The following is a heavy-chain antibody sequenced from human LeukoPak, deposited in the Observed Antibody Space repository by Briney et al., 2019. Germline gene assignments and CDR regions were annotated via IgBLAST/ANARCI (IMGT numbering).Heavy chain of an antibody. D-gene: IGHD6-6*01. J-gene: IGHJ6*02. V-gene: IGHV4-39*07. CDR1: GGSISSSSYY. CDR3: ARASPVEGYYYYYGMDV. Sequence: PSETLSLTCTVSGGSISSSSYYWGWIRQPPGKGLEWIGSIYYSGSTYYNPSLKSRVTISVDTSKNQFSLKLSSVTAADTAVYYCARASPVEGYYYYYGMDVWGQGTTVTVSS. CDR2: IYYSGST.